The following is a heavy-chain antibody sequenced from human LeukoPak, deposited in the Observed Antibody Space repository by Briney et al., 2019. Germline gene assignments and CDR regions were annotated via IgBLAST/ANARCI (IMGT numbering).Heavy chain of an antibody. CDR3: ARGARSSGYRDAFDI. D-gene: IGHD3-22*01. V-gene: IGHV3-7*01. Sequence: GGSLRLSCAASGFTFSSYWMSWVRQAPGKGLEWVANIKQDGSEKYYVDSVKGRFTISRDNAKNSLYLQMNSLRAEDTAVYYCARGARSSGYRDAFDIWGQGTMVTVSS. J-gene: IGHJ3*02. CDR1: GFTFSSYW. CDR2: IKQDGSEK.